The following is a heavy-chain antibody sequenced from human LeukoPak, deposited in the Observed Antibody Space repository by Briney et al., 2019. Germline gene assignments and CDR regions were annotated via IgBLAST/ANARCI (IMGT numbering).Heavy chain of an antibody. CDR3: ATDGADEYSSGWYYY. J-gene: IGHJ4*02. V-gene: IGHV1-69*05. D-gene: IGHD6-19*01. CDR1: GGTFSSYA. CDR2: IILIFGTA. Sequence: ASVKVSCKASGGTFSSYAISWVRQAPGQGLEWMGGIILIFGTANYARKFQGRVTITTDESTSTAYMELSSLRSEDTAVYYCATDGADEYSSGWYYYWGQGTLVTVSS.